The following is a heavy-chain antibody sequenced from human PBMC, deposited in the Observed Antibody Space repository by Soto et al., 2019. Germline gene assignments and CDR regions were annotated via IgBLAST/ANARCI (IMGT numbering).Heavy chain of an antibody. V-gene: IGHV4-31*03. J-gene: IGHJ4*02. D-gene: IGHD4-17*01. CDR1: GGSISSGGYY. CDR2: IYYSGST. CDR3: ARSSQYTVTTCDY. Sequence: QVQLQESGPGLVKPSQTLSLTCTVSGGSISSGGYYWSWIRQHPGKGLEWIGYIYYSGSTYYNPSLKGRVTISGDTSKTLFSLRLSSVTAADTAVYYCARSSQYTVTTCDYWGQGTLVTVSS.